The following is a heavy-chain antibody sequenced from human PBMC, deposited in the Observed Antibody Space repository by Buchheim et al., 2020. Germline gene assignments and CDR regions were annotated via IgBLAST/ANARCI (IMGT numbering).Heavy chain of an antibody. CDR1: GDSISSGYYF. Sequence: QLQLQESGPGLVKPSETLSLTCTVSGDSISSGYYFWGWIRQPPGRGLEWIGTIYYSGSTYYNPSLKSRVTISVDTSKNQFSLKLSSVTAADTAVYYCARVPTKTTVTTFGNSYFDYWGQGTL. CDR3: ARVPTKTTVTTFGNSYFDY. J-gene: IGHJ4*02. V-gene: IGHV4-39*01. D-gene: IGHD4-17*01. CDR2: IYYSGST.